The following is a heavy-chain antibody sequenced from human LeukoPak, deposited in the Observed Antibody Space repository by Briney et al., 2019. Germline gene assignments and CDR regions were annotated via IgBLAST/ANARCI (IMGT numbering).Heavy chain of an antibody. V-gene: IGHV4-59*01. CDR3: ARSKSAVWFFDL. Sequence: SETLSLTCTVSGGSISTYFWTWIRQPPGKGLGWIGNIYYTGSANYNPSLRSRVTISVDMSKSQFSLRLFSVTAADTAVYYCARSKSAVWFFDLWGRGTLVTVSS. J-gene: IGHJ2*01. CDR2: IYYTGSA. CDR1: GGSISTYF. D-gene: IGHD6-19*01.